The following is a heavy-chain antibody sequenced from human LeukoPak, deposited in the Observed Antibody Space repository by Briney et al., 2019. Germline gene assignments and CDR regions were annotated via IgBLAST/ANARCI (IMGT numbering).Heavy chain of an antibody. Sequence: GGSLRLSCAASGFTVSSNYMSWVRQAPGKGLEWVSSISSSSSYIYYADSVKGRFTISRDNSKNTLYLQMNSLRAEDTAVYYCAKDKAPLAAAGPHLPLPNDYWGQGTLVTVSS. CDR1: GFTVSSNY. D-gene: IGHD6-13*01. CDR3: AKDKAPLAAAGPHLPLPNDY. V-gene: IGHV3-21*01. CDR2: ISSSSSYI. J-gene: IGHJ4*02.